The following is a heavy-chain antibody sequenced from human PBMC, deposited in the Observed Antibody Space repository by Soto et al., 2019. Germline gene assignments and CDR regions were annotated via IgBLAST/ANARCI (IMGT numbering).Heavy chain of an antibody. V-gene: IGHV1-46*01. D-gene: IGHD4-17*01. CDR2: INANSGST. Sequence: ASVKVSCKASGYTFTSYYMHWVRQAPGQGLEWMGRINANSGSTSYAQKLQGRVTMTTDTSTSTAYMELRSLRSDDTAVYYCARGDMTAVTDDYWGQGTLVTVSS. CDR1: GYTFTSYY. J-gene: IGHJ4*02. CDR3: ARGDMTAVTDDY.